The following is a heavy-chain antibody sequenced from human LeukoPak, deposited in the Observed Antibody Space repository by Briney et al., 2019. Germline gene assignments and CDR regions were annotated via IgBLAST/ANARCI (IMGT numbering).Heavy chain of an antibody. J-gene: IGHJ4*02. CDR1: GGSISSSSYY. CDR2: IYYSGST. V-gene: IGHV4-39*01. D-gene: IGHD6-13*01. Sequence: SETLSLTCTVSGGSISSSSYYWGWIRQPPGKGLEWIGSIYYSGSTYYNPSLKSRVTISVDTSKNQFSLKLSSVTAADTAVYYCAGLRIAAAQGPGFDYWGQGTLVTVSS. CDR3: AGLRIAAAQGPGFDY.